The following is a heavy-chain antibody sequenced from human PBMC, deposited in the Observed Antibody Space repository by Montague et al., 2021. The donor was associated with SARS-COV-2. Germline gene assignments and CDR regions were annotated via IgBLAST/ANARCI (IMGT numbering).Heavy chain of an antibody. CDR3: ARSPLLRFGTGLGNWFDP. CDR2: IYYSGST. D-gene: IGHD3-10*01. J-gene: IGHJ5*02. V-gene: IGHV4-39*01. CDR1: GGSISSSSYY. Sequence: SETLSLTCTVSGGSISSSSYYWGWIRQPPGKGLEWIGSIYYSGSTYYNPSLKSRVTISVDTSKNQFSLKLSSVTAADTAVYYCARSPLLRFGTGLGNWFDPWGQGTLVTVSS.